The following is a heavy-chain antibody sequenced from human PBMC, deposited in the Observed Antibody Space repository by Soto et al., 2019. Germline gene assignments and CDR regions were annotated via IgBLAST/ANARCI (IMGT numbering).Heavy chain of an antibody. D-gene: IGHD3-10*02. CDR3: ARASPNSMYYFDY. Sequence: PGGSLRLSCAASGFTFSSYAMHWVRQAPGKGLEWVAVISYDGSNKYYADSVKGRFTISRDNSKNTLYLQMNSLRAEDTAVYYCARASPNSMYYFDYWGQGTLVTVSS. V-gene: IGHV3-30-3*01. CDR1: GFTFSSYA. J-gene: IGHJ4*02. CDR2: ISYDGSNK.